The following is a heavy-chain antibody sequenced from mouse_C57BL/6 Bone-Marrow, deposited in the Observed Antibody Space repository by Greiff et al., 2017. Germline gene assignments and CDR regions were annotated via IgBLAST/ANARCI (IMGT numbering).Heavy chain of an antibody. CDR2: INPSSGYT. CDR3: SRNGYPYWYFDV. CDR1: GYTFTSYT. Sequence: VHLVESGAELARPGASVKMSCKASGYTFTSYTMHWVKQRPGQGLEWIGYINPSSGYTKYNQKFKDKATLTADKSSSTAYMQLSSLTSEDSAVYFCSRNGYPYWYFDVWGTGTSVTVSS. V-gene: IGHV1-4*01. D-gene: IGHD2-2*01. J-gene: IGHJ1*03.